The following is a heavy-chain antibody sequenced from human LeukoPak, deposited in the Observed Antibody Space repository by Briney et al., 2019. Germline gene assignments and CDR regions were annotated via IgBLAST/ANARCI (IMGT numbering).Heavy chain of an antibody. J-gene: IGHJ4*02. CDR2: ISYDGSNK. CDR3: AKGSGYFDY. D-gene: IGHD2-15*01. CDR1: GFTFSSYG. Sequence: GGSLRLSCAASGFTFSSYGMHWVRQAPGKGLEWVAVISYDGSNKYYADSVKGRFTISRDSSKNTLYLQMNSLRAEDTAVYYCAKGSGYFDYWGQGTLVTVSS. V-gene: IGHV3-30*18.